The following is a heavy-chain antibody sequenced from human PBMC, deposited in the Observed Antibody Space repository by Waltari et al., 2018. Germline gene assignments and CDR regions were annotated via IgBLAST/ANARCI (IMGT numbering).Heavy chain of an antibody. CDR3: ARGVPGSWPDYYFDH. V-gene: IGHV1-18*01. J-gene: IGHJ4*02. D-gene: IGHD3-10*01. CDR1: GYTFPNSG. Sequence: QVQLVQSGAEVKKPGASVKVSCKASGYTFPNSGIRWVGQAPGQGLEWMGWFSVYNGNTNYAQKLQGRVTMTTDTSTSTAYMELRSLRSDDTAVYYCARGVPGSWPDYYFDHWGQGTLVTVSS. CDR2: FSVYNGNT.